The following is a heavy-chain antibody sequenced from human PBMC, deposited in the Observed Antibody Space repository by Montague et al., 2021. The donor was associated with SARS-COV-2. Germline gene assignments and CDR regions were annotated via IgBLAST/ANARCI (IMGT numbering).Heavy chain of an antibody. Sequence: SETRSLTCTVSGGSTNNYYWSWIRQPAGKGLEWIGRIHASGISTXXPSLETRVTMSVDTSKNQFSLKLSSVTAADTAVYYCARGRFYYDSGELGSWGQGTLVTVSS. CDR1: GGSTNNYY. D-gene: IGHD3-22*01. V-gene: IGHV4-4*07. J-gene: IGHJ5*02. CDR2: IHASGIS. CDR3: ARGRFYYDSGELGS.